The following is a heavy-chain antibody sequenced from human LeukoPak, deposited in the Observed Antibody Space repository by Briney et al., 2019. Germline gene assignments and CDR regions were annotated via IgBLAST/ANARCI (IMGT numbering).Heavy chain of an antibody. CDR2: ISAYNGNT. J-gene: IGHJ6*02. Sequence: GASVKVSYKDSGYTFTKYGISWVRQAPGQGLEWMGWISAYNGNTNYAQKLQGRVTMTTDTSTSTAYIELRSLRSDATSVYYCARDRKESYYRSGSYYKIYAVMLFWGQGTTVTVSS. V-gene: IGHV1-18*01. D-gene: IGHD3-10*01. CDR1: GYTFTKYG. CDR3: ARDRKESYYRSGSYYKIYAVMLF.